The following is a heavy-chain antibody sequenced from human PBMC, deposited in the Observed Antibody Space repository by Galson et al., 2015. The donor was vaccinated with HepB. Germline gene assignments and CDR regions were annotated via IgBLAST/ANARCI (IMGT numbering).Heavy chain of an antibody. CDR3: AKEAVYCSGGSCHLDY. J-gene: IGHJ4*02. Sequence: SLRLSCAASGFTFSSYWMSWVRQAPGKGLEWVANIKQDGSERYYVDSVKGRFTISRDNAKNSLYLQMNSLRAEDTAVYYCAKEAVYCSGGSCHLDYWGQGTLVTVSS. V-gene: IGHV3-7*03. CDR2: IKQDGSER. CDR1: GFTFSSYW. D-gene: IGHD2-15*01.